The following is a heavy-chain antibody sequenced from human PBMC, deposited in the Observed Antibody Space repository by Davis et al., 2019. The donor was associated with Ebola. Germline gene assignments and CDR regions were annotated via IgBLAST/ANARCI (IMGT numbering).Heavy chain of an antibody. V-gene: IGHV3-7*01. CDR1: GFTFSSYS. CDR3: ARDRAPDAFDI. CDR2: IKQAGSEK. Sequence: GESLKIPCAASGFTFSSYSMSWVRQAPGKGLEWVANIKQAGSEKYYVASVKGRFTIPRDNAKNSLYLQMNSLRAEDTAVYYCARDRAPDAFDIWGQGTMVTVSS. D-gene: IGHD5-24*01. J-gene: IGHJ3*02.